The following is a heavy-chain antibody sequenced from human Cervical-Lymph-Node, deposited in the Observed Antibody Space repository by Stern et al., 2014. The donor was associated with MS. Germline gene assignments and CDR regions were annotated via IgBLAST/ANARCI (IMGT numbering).Heavy chain of an antibody. V-gene: IGHV1-46*03. J-gene: IGHJ4*02. D-gene: IGHD3-22*01. CDR2: INPSGGST. CDR1: GYTFTSYY. Sequence: QVQLLQPGAEVKKPGASVKVSCKASGYTFTSYYMHWVRQAPGQGLEWMGIINPSGGSTSYAQKFQGRVTMTRDTSTSTVYMELSSLRSEDTAVYYCARDLETYYDSSGYPDYWGQGTLVTVSS. CDR3: ARDLETYYDSSGYPDY.